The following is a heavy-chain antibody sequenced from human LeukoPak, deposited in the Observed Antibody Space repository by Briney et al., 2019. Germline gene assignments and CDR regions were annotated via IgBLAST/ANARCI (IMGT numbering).Heavy chain of an antibody. CDR2: NSGGST. J-gene: IGHJ3*02. CDR3: AKGAGWELAEGDASDI. D-gene: IGHD1-26*01. CDR1: GFTFSSYA. Sequence: GGSLRLSCAASGFTFSSYAVYWVRQAPGKGLEWVSSNSGGSTYYADSVKGRFTISRDNAKNSLYLQMNSLRAEDTALYYCAKGAGWELAEGDASDIWGQGTMVTVSS. V-gene: IGHV3-23*01.